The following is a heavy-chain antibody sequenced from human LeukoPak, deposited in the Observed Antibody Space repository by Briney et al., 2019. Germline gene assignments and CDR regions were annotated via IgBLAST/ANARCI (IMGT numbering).Heavy chain of an antibody. CDR1: DGSISSGGYY. D-gene: IGHD3-3*01. Sequence: SETLSLTCTVSDGSISSGGYYWSWIRQPPGKGLECIGSIYYSGSTYYNPSLKSRVTISVDTSKNQFSLKLSSVTAADTAVYYCATQYTSEWTLPDWFDPWGQGTLVTVSS. V-gene: IGHV4-39*07. CDR3: ATQYTSEWTLPDWFDP. CDR2: IYYSGST. J-gene: IGHJ5*02.